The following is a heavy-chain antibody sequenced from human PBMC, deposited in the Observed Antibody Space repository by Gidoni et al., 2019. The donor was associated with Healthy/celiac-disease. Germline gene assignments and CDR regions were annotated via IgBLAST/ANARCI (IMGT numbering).Heavy chain of an antibody. CDR2: IYYSGST. D-gene: IGHD6-6*01. J-gene: IGHJ6*02. CDR3: GSGDGSSSLSYYYGMDV. V-gene: IGHV4-39*01. CDR1: VGSISLISYY. Sequence: QLQLQESGPGLVKPSETLSLTSPFSVGSISLISYYWGWIRQPPGKGLEWIGSIYYSGSTYYNPSLKSRVTISVDTSKNQFSLKLSSVTAADTAVYYCGSGDGSSSLSYYYGMDVWGQGTTVTVSS.